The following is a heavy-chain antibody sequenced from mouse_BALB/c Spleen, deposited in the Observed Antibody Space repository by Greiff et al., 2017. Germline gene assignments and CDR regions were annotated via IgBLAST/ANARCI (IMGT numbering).Heavy chain of an antibody. V-gene: IGHV14-3*02. CDR1: GFNIKDTY. CDR2: IDPANGNT. Sequence: VHVKQSGAELVKPGASVKLSCTASGFNIKDTYMHWVKQRPEQGLEWIGRIDPANGNTKYDPKFQGKATITADTSSNTAYLQLSSLTSEDTAVYYCAEDDYDWFAYWGQGTLVTVSA. J-gene: IGHJ3*01. CDR3: AEDDYDWFAY. D-gene: IGHD2-4*01.